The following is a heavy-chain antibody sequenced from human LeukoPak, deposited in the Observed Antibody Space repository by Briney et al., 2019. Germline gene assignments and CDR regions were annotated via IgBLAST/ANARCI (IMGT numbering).Heavy chain of an antibody. CDR1: GYTFTGYY. V-gene: IGHV1-2*02. Sequence: GASVKVSCKASGYTFTGYYMHWVRQAPGQGLEWMGWINPNSGGTNYAQKFQGRVTMTRDTSISTAYMELSRLRSDDTAVYYCARVRRDGYRSYAFDIWGQGTMVTVSS. CDR3: ARVRRDGYRSYAFDI. CDR2: INPNSGGT. D-gene: IGHD5-24*01. J-gene: IGHJ3*02.